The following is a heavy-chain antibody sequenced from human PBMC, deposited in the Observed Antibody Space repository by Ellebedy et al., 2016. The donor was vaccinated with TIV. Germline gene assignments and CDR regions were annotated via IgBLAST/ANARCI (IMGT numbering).Heavy chain of an antibody. D-gene: IGHD6-6*01. J-gene: IGHJ5*02. Sequence: SETLSLXXTVSGGSISGSGSYWGWIRQPPGKGLEWIERIYYRWRTHYNPSLMSRVTISVDTSKNHFTLKLTSVTAADTAVYYCARVRPITLLYSSPSYWFGPWGQGTLVTVSS. CDR3: ARVRPITLLYSSPSYWFGP. V-gene: IGHV4-39*02. CDR1: GGSISGSGSY. CDR2: IYYRWRT.